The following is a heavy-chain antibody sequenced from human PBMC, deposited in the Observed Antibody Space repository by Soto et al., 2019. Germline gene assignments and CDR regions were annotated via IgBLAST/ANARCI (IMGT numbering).Heavy chain of an antibody. CDR1: GFTFSSYA. CDR2: ISGSGGST. D-gene: IGHD6-6*01. V-gene: IGHV3-23*01. J-gene: IGHJ6*02. Sequence: GGSLRLSCAASGFTFSSYAMSWVRQAPGKGLEWVSAISGSGGSTYYADSVKGRFTISRDNSKNTLYLQMNSLRAEDTAVYYCAREVEARPYYYYGMDVWGQGTTVTVSS. CDR3: AREVEARPYYYYGMDV.